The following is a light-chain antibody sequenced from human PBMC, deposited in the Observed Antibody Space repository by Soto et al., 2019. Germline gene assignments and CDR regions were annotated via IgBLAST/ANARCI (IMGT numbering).Light chain of an antibody. CDR3: QQRSNWPPWT. CDR2: DAS. Sequence: EVVLTQSPATLSLSPGERATLSCRASQSVGNCLAWYQQKPGQAPRLLIFDASARIDGIPARFSGSGSETDFTLTISSLEPEDFAVYYCQQRSNWPPWTFGQGTKVEIK. CDR1: QSVGNC. J-gene: IGKJ1*01. V-gene: IGKV3-11*01.